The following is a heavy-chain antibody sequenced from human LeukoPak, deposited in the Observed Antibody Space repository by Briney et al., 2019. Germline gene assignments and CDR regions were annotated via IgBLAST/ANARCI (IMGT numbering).Heavy chain of an antibody. CDR2: IWYDGSDK. J-gene: IGHJ6*02. CDR3: AKGLTMSEYSSSWYLYGMDV. D-gene: IGHD6-13*01. CDR1: GFPFSSYG. V-gene: IGHV3-33*03. Sequence: GGSLRLSCAASGFPFSSYGMHWVRQAPGKGLEWVAVIWYDGSDKYYADSVKGRFTISRDNSKNTLYLQMNSLRAEDTAVYYCAKGLTMSEYSSSWYLYGMDVWGQGTTVTVSS.